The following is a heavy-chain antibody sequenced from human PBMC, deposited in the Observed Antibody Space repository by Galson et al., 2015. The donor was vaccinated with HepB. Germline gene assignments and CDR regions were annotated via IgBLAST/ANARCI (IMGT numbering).Heavy chain of an antibody. CDR3: ARPYDFWSGCGFDP. J-gene: IGHJ5*02. CDR2: MNPNSGNT. CDR1: GYTFTSYG. D-gene: IGHD3-3*01. Sequence: SVKVSCKASGYTFTSYGINWVRQATGQGLEWMGWMNPNSGNTGYAQKFQGRVTMTRNTSISTAYMELSSLRSEDTAVYYCARPYDFWSGCGFDPWGQGTLVIVSS. V-gene: IGHV1-8*02.